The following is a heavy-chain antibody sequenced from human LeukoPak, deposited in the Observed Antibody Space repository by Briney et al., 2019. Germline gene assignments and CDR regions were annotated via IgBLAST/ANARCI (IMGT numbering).Heavy chain of an antibody. Sequence: SETLSLTCTVSGGSISSHYWSWIRQPPGKGLEWIGYIYYSGSTNYNPSLKSRVTISVDTSKNQFSLKLSSVTAADTAAYYCARVVWYFDYWGQGTLVTVSS. CDR3: ARVVWYFDY. V-gene: IGHV4-59*11. CDR2: IYYSGST. CDR1: GGSISSHY. D-gene: IGHD2-8*01. J-gene: IGHJ4*02.